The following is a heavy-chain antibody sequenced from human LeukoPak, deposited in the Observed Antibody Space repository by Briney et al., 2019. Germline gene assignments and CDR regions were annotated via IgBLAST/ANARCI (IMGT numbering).Heavy chain of an antibody. CDR3: ARRPELWSGDAFDY. J-gene: IGHJ4*02. CDR1: GYTFSGYY. D-gene: IGHD3-10*01. Sequence: GASVKVSCKASGYTFSGYYIYWVRQAPGQGLECMGWINPYNGNTNYAPKFQGKVTMTRDTSTSTVYMELTGLTSEDTAVFYCARRPELWSGDAFDYWGQGTLVTVSS. CDR2: INPYNGNT. V-gene: IGHV1-2*02.